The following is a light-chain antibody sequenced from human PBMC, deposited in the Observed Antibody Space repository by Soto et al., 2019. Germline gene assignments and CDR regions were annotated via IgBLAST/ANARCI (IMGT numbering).Light chain of an antibody. V-gene: IGKV3-20*01. CDR2: GAS. Sequence: EIVLTQSPGTLSLSPGERATLSCRASQSVSSSYLAWYQQKPGQAPRLLIYGASSRATGIPDRSSGSGSGTDFTLTISRLEPEDFAVYYCQQYGSSPYLTFGQGTRLEIK. J-gene: IGKJ5*01. CDR3: QQYGSSPYLT. CDR1: QSVSSSY.